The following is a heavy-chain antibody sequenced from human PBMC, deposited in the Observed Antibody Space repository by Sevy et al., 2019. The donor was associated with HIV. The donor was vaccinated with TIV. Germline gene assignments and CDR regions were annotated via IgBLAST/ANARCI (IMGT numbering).Heavy chain of an antibody. D-gene: IGHD3-3*01. CDR3: AKDVPDQSWYDDFWSGSPCFDY. J-gene: IGHJ4*02. V-gene: IGHV3-23*01. Sequence: GESLKISCVASGFRFGTHAMSWVRQAPGKGLEWVSGMSGRGDSRGYAHSVKGRFTISRDNSRNTVYLQMNSLRAEDTALYYCAKDVPDQSWYDDFWSGSPCFDYWGRGTPVTVSS. CDR1: GFRFGTHA. CDR2: MSGRGDSR.